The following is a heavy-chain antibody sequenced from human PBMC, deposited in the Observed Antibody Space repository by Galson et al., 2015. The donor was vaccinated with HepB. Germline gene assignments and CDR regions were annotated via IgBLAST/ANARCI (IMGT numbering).Heavy chain of an antibody. CDR3: AKDWIGDHNYYGMDV. CDR2: SGSNDIT. CDR1: GFSFNIYA. V-gene: IGHV3-23*01. Sequence: SLRLSCATSGFSFNIYAMTWVRQAPGKGLEWVSSGSNDITYYADSVKGRFTMSRDNSKNKVYLEMNSLRVEDTAVYYCAKDWIGDHNYYGMDVWGQGTTVIVSS. D-gene: IGHD3-10*01. J-gene: IGHJ6*02.